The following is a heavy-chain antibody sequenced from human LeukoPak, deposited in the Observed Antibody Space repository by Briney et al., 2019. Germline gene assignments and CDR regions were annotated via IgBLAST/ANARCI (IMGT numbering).Heavy chain of an antibody. CDR2: ISSSSRTI. D-gene: IGHD1-7*01. J-gene: IGHJ4*02. CDR1: GFTFSSYN. Sequence: GGSLRLSCAASGFTFSSYNMNWVRQAPGKGLEWVSYISSSSRTIYYADSVKGRFTISRDNAKNSLFLHMNSLRAEDTAIYYCAKDGKTRNWNYFQAKPVYWGQGTLVTVSS. CDR3: AKDGKTRNWNYFQAKPVY. V-gene: IGHV3-48*01.